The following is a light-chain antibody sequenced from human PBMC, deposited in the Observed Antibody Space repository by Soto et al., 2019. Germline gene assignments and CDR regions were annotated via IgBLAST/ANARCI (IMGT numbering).Light chain of an antibody. CDR1: QGINRF. J-gene: IGKJ5*01. CDR2: AAS. V-gene: IGKV1-9*01. CDR3: QQLKSNLIT. Sequence: DIQLAQSPSFLSASVGDRVTITCRASQGINRFLAWYQQKPGKAPKLLIYAASTLQSGVPSRFGGSGSGTEFTLTISSLQPEDFATYYCQQLKSNLITFGQGTRLEIK.